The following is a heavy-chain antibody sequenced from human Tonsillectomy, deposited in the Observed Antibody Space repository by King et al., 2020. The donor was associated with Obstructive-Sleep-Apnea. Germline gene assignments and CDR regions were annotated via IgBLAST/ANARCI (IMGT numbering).Heavy chain of an antibody. CDR1: GFTFSSYA. V-gene: IGHV3-30-3*01. D-gene: IGHD6-13*01. J-gene: IGHJ4*02. Sequence: VQLVESGGGGVQPGRSLRLSCAASGFTFSSYALHWVRQAPGKGLEWVAGISYDGSNKYYADSVKGRFTISRDNSKNTQYLQMNSLRAEDTAIYYCARGHSSSWSYFDYWGQGTLVTVSS. CDR3: ARGHSSSWSYFDY. CDR2: ISYDGSNK.